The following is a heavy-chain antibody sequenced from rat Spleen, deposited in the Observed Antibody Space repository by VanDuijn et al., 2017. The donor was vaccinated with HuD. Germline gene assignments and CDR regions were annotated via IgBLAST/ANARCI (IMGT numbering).Heavy chain of an antibody. CDR2: ITNTGGVT. CDR3: ATWDYYHHRFDY. V-gene: IGHV5-20*01. J-gene: IGHJ2*01. CDR1: GFTFSDYY. Sequence: EVQLVESDGGLVQPGRSLKLSCAASGFTFSDYYMAWVRQAPTKGLEWVASITNTGGVTYYPDSVKGRFTISRANAKNTLYLQMNSLRSEDTATYYCATWDYYHHRFDYWGQGVMVTVSS. D-gene: IGHD1-6*01.